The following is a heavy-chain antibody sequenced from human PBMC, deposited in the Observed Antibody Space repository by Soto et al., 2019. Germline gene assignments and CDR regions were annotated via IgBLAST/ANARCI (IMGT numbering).Heavy chain of an antibody. V-gene: IGHV3-30*18. CDR2: ISYDGSNK. J-gene: IGHJ4*02. Sequence: QVQLVESGGGVVQPGRSLRLSCAASGFTFSSYGMHWVRQAPGKGLEWVAVISYDGSNKYYADSVKGRFTISRDNSKNTLYLQMNSLRAEDTAVYYCAKGSGTLDHWGQGTLVTVSS. CDR3: AKGSGTLDH. D-gene: IGHD6-13*01. CDR1: GFTFSSYG.